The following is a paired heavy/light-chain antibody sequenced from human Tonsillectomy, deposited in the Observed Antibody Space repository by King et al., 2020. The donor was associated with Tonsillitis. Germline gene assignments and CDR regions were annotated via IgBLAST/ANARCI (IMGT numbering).Heavy chain of an antibody. CDR2: IFYTGST. Sequence: QVQLQESGPGLVKPSETLSLTCSVSDTSISGYYWSWIRQPPGKGLEWIGYIFYTGSTNYNPSLKSRVNMSIDTSKSQFSLNLSSVTAADTAVYYCARGMWTGYSYDKSWFDPWGQGTLVTVSS. CDR3: ARGMWTGYSYDKSWFDP. J-gene: IGHJ5*02. V-gene: IGHV4-59*01. CDR1: DTSISGYY. D-gene: IGHD5-18*01.
Light chain of an antibody. CDR2: GTS. J-gene: IGKJ1*01. Sequence: EIVMTQSPATLSVSPGERATLSCRASQSISRNLAWYQQQPGQAPRLLIYGTSTRATGIPARFSASGSGTDFTLTISSLQSEDFAVYYCQQYNNWPRTFGLGTKVEIK. CDR3: QQYNNWPRT. V-gene: IGKV3-15*01. CDR1: QSISRN.